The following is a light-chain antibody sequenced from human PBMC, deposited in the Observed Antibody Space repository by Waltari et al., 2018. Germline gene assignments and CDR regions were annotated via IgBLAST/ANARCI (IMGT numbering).Light chain of an antibody. Sequence: QSALTQPASVSGSPGQSITISCTGTSSDVGGFDYVSWYQQHPNKAPKLLIYDVNNRPSGVSNRSSGSKSGNTASLTISELQAEDEADYYCSSYTSRNTLLFGGGTKLTAL. CDR3: SSYTSRNTLL. J-gene: IGLJ2*01. CDR2: DVN. CDR1: SSDVGGFDY. V-gene: IGLV2-14*03.